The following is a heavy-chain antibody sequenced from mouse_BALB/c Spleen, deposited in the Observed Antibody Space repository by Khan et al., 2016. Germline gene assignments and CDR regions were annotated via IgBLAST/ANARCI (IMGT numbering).Heavy chain of an antibody. Sequence: EVQLQESGPGLVKPSQSLSLTCTVTGYSITSDYAWNWIRQFPGNKLEWMGYIRYSGSTSYNPSLKSRISITRDTSKNQSFLQLNSVTTEDTATYYSAISGDYEYCYAMDYWVQVTSVTVSA. CDR2: IRYSGST. J-gene: IGHJ4*01. CDR3: AISGDYEYCYAMDY. V-gene: IGHV3-2*02. CDR1: GYSITSDYA. D-gene: IGHD2-13*01.